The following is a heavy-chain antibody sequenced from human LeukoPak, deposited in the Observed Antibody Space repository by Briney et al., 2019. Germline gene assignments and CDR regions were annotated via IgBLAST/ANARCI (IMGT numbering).Heavy chain of an antibody. V-gene: IGHV4-39*07. CDR2: IYHSGST. J-gene: IGHJ4*02. D-gene: IGHD5-24*01. CDR3: ARAGRDGYNLIRALLDY. CDR1: GGSISSSSYY. Sequence: SETLSLTCTVSGGSISSSSYYWGWIRQPPGKGLEWIGSIYHSGSTYYNPSLKSRVTISVDTSKNQFSLKLSSVTAADTAVYYCARAGRDGYNLIRALLDYWGQGTLVTVSS.